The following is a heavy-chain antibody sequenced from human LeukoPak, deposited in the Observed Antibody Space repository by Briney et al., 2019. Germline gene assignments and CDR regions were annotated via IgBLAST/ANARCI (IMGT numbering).Heavy chain of an antibody. CDR2: ISSSSYI. J-gene: IGHJ4*02. V-gene: IGHV3-21*01. D-gene: IGHD5-12*01. CDR1: GFTFSSYS. CDR3: ARGRGYGGYVG. Sequence: PGGSLRLSCAASGFTFSSYSMNWVRQAPGKGLEWVSSISSSSYIYYADSVKGRFTISRDNAKNSLYLQMNSLRAEDTAVYYCARGRGYGGYVGWGQGTLVTVSS.